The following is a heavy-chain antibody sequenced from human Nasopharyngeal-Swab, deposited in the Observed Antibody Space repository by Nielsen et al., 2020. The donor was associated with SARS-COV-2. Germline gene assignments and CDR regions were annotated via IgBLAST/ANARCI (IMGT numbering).Heavy chain of an antibody. V-gene: IGHV4-34*01. Sequence: SETLSLTCGVYGGSFSGSSWSWIRQPPGRGLEWIGDLTHDGSTTYNASFWGRSAITSDRSSNQVSLRVNSMTAADSALYFCARGGLSYYYYPLDVWGQGTTVTVSS. J-gene: IGHJ6*02. D-gene: IGHD2-21*01. CDR2: LTHDGST. CDR1: GGSFSGSS. CDR3: ARGGLSYYYYPLDV.